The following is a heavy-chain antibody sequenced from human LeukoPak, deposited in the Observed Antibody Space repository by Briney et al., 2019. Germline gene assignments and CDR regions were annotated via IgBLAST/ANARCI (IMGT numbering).Heavy chain of an antibody. CDR3: AKDGQSFAPYAMDV. J-gene: IGHJ6*02. V-gene: IGHV3-30*02. Sequence: GGSLRLSCAASGFIFSDYAMHWVRQAPGKGLEWVAQIWFDGSKKNYADSVKGRFTISRDQSKNTVSVQMNSLRAEDTALYYCAKDGQSFAPYAMDVWGQGTTVTVSS. CDR1: GFIFSDYA. D-gene: IGHD2-21*01. CDR2: IWFDGSKK.